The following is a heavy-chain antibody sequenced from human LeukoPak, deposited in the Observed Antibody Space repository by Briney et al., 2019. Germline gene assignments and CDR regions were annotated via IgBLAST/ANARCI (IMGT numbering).Heavy chain of an antibody. V-gene: IGHV3-23*01. Sequence: PGGSLRLSCAASGFTFSSYAMSWVRQAPGKGLEWVSAISGSGGSTYYADSVKGRFTISRDNSKNTLYLQMNSLRAEDTAVYYCAKDSAGYSSGWYTYWGQGTLVTVSS. CDR3: AKDSAGYSSGWYTY. CDR2: ISGSGGST. CDR1: GFTFSSYA. J-gene: IGHJ4*02. D-gene: IGHD6-19*01.